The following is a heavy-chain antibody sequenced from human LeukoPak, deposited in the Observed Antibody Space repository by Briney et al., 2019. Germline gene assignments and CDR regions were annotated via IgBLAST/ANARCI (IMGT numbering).Heavy chain of an antibody. D-gene: IGHD3-22*01. V-gene: IGHV3-33*01. J-gene: IGHJ3*02. CDR2: IWYDGSNK. CDR1: GFTFSRYG. Sequence: GGSLRLSCAASGFTFSRYGMHWVRQAPGKGLEWVAVIWYDGSNKYYAESVKGRFTISRDNSKNTLHLRMNSLRAEDAAVYYCARDPPTYYYDEPGSRDAFDIWGQGTMVTVSS. CDR3: ARDPPTYYYDEPGSRDAFDI.